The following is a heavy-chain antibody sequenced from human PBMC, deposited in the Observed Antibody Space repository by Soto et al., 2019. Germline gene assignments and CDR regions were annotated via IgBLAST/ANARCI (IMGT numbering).Heavy chain of an antibody. V-gene: IGHV4-61*01. J-gene: IGHJ6*02. D-gene: IGHD3-10*01. CDR2: IFFTGAI. CDR1: GDSVTFGHHY. CDR3: ARARPDSVGSSLGRRLDV. Sequence: QVQLQESGPGLVKPSGTLSLICIVSGDSVTFGHHYWSWIRQPPGKGLEWIGHIFFTGAINYSPSLKSRVTMSVDSSKSQFSLNLTSVSAADSAIYYCARARPDSVGSSLGRRLDVWGQGTTVTVSS.